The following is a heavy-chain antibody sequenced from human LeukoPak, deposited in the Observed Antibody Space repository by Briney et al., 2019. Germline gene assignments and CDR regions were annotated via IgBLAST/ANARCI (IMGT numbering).Heavy chain of an antibody. CDR2: ISYDGSNK. CDR3: ARDMGEPRYAIVVVVAATGGFDY. CDR1: GFTFSSYA. J-gene: IGHJ4*02. D-gene: IGHD2-15*01. Sequence: GGSLRLSCAASGFTFSSYAMHWVRQAPGKGLEWVAVISYDGSNKYYADSVKGRFTISRDNSKNTLYLQMNSLRAEDTAVYYCARDMGEPRYAIVVVVAATGGFDYWGQGTLVTVSS. V-gene: IGHV3-30-3*01.